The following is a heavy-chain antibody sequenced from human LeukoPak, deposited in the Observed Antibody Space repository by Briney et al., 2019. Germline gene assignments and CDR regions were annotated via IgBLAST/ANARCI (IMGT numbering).Heavy chain of an antibody. V-gene: IGHV1-69*13. CDR1: GGTFSSYA. CDR2: IIPIFGTA. Sequence: GAPVKVSCKASGGTFSSYAISWVRQAPGQGLEWMGGIIPIFGTANYAQKFQGRVTITADESTSTAYMELSSLRSEDTAVYYCARARDSRLDPWGQGTLVTVSS. D-gene: IGHD3-22*01. J-gene: IGHJ5*02. CDR3: ARARDSRLDP.